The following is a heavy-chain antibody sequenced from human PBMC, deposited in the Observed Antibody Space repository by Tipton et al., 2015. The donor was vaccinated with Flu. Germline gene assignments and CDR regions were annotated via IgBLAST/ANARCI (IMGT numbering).Heavy chain of an antibody. Sequence: QMQLVQSGAEVKKPGASVKVSCKASGYTFTGYYMHWVRQAPGQGLEWMGRINPNSGGTNYAQKFQGRVTMTRDTSISTAYMELSRLGSDDTAVYYCARAYAGSGWYGPLDVWGQGTTVTVSS. CDR2: INPNSGGT. V-gene: IGHV1-2*06. CDR1: GYTFTGYY. CDR3: ARAYAGSGWYGPLDV. J-gene: IGHJ6*02. D-gene: IGHD6-19*01.